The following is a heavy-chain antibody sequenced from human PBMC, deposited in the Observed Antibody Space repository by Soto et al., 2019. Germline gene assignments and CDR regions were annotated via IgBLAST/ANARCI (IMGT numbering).Heavy chain of an antibody. V-gene: IGHV1-18*01. Sequence: ASVKVSCKVFGYTFSTYGLSWVRQAPGQGLEWMGWVSPYNGNTYYAPGLQGRVTMTTDTSTNTAYMSLRSLRSDDTAIYYCVRGGILEANRPYYYYGLDVWGQGTPVTVSS. CDR3: VRGGILEANRPYYYYGLDV. J-gene: IGHJ6*02. CDR2: VSPYNGNT. CDR1: GYTFSTYG. D-gene: IGHD1-1*01.